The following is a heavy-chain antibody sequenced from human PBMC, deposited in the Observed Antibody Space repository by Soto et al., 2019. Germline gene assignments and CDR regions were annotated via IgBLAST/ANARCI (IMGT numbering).Heavy chain of an antibody. CDR1: GGSISSYY. D-gene: IGHD3-22*01. V-gene: IGHV4-59*01. J-gene: IGHJ4*02. CDR3: ARGPTPYYYDSSGYYPDY. Sequence: SETLSLTCTVSGGSISSYYWSWIRQPPGKGLEWIGYIYYSGSTNYNPSLKSRVTISVDTSKNQFSLKLSSVTAADTAVYYCARGPTPYYYDSSGYYPDYWGQGTLVTVS. CDR2: IYYSGST.